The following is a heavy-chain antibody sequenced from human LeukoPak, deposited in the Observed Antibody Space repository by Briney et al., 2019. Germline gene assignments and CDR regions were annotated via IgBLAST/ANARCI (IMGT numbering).Heavy chain of an antibody. Sequence: GGSLRLSCAASGFTFSSYSMNRVRQAPGKGLEWVSSISSSSSYIYYADSLKGRFTISRDNAKNSLYLQMNSLRAEDTAVYYCATDPSGSYSLFDYWGQGTLVTVSS. CDR3: ATDPSGSYSLFDY. CDR2: ISSSSSYI. CDR1: GFTFSSYS. D-gene: IGHD1-26*01. J-gene: IGHJ4*02. V-gene: IGHV3-21*01.